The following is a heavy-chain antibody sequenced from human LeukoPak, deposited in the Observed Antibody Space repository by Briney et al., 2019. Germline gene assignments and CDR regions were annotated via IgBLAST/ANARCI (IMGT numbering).Heavy chain of an antibody. J-gene: IGHJ4*02. V-gene: IGHV3-11*01. CDR3: ARDWGSIEFNKHFEY. CDR1: GFTFSDYY. Sequence: GGSLRLSCAASGFTFSDYYMSWIRQAPGKGLGWVSYISSSGSTIYYADSVKGRFTISRDNAKNSLYLQMNSLRAEDTAVYYCARDWGSIEFNKHFEYWGQGTLVTVSS. D-gene: IGHD3-16*01. CDR2: ISSSGSTI.